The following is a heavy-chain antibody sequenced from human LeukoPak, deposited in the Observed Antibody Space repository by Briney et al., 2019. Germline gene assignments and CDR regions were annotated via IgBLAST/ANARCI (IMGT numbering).Heavy chain of an antibody. CDR1: GFTFSSYA. D-gene: IGHD6-19*01. V-gene: IGHV3-23*01. CDR3: AKGRGSGWYVCEN. CDR2: VHGSGGST. J-gene: IGHJ4*02. Sequence: GGSLRLSCAASGFTFSSYAMSWVRQAPGKGLEWLSAVHGSGGSTFYADSVKGRFTISRDNSKSTLYLQMNSLRAEDTAVYYCAKGRGSGWYVCENWGQGSLVTVSS.